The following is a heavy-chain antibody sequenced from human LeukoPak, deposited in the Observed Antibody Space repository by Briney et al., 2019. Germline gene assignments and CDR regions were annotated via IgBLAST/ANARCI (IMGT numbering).Heavy chain of an antibody. J-gene: IGHJ4*02. CDR3: ARVDFGYDSSGGGDY. D-gene: IGHD3-22*01. V-gene: IGHV5-51*01. Sequence: GESLQISCKASGYIFANYWIGWVRQMPGKGLEWMGIIFPGDSDTRYSPSFQGQVTISVDKSINTAYLQWRSLKASDTAMYYCARVDFGYDSSGGGDYWGQGTLVTVSS. CDR2: IFPGDSDT. CDR1: GYIFANYW.